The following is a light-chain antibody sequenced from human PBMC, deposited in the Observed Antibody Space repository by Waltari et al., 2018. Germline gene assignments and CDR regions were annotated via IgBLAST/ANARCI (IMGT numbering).Light chain of an antibody. Sequence: QSVLTQPPSVSEAPWQRVTISCSGSTSNIGTNAGNWYLPLPGTAPKLPIYHDDLLPSGVSDRFSGSKSGTSASLTISGLQSEDEAHYYCAAWDDSVNGRVFGGGTRLTVL. V-gene: IGLV1-36*01. CDR3: AAWDDSVNGRV. CDR2: HDD. J-gene: IGLJ3*02. CDR1: TSNIGTNA.